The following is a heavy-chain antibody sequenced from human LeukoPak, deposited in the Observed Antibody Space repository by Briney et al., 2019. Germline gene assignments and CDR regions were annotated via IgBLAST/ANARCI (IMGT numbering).Heavy chain of an antibody. J-gene: IGHJ4*02. CDR2: IYHSGNS. CDR1: GYSISSGYY. V-gene: IGHV4-38-2*02. CDR3: ASLGRSYGIDY. Sequence: PSETLSLTCTVSGYSISSGYYWGWIRQPPGKGLEWIGSIYHSGNSYYNPSLKSPVTISVDTSKNQFSLKLSSVTAADTAVYYCASLGRSYGIDYWGQGTLVTVSS. D-gene: IGHD5-18*01.